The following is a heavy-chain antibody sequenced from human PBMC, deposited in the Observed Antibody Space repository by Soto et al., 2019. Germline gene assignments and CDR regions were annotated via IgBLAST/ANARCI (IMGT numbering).Heavy chain of an antibody. J-gene: IGHJ3*02. V-gene: IGHV3-23*01. CDR3: AKRGGVVVMVDAFDI. CDR2: IRGSGGST. D-gene: IGHD2-21*01. Sequence: GGSLRLSCAASGFTFSSYAMSWVRRAPGKGLEWFSAIRGSGGSTYYADSVKGRFTISRDNSKNTLYLQMNSLRAEDTAVYYCAKRGGVVVMVDAFDIWGQGTMVTVSS. CDR1: GFTFSSYA.